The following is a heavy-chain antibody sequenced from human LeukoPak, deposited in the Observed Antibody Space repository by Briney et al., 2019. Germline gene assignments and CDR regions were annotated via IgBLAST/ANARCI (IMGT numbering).Heavy chain of an antibody. J-gene: IGHJ3*02. D-gene: IGHD3-22*01. V-gene: IGHV1-69*05. CDR1: GGTFSSYS. CDR3: VPTYYYDSSGRNAFDI. CDR2: IIPIFGTA. Sequence: GASVKVSCXASGGTFSSYSVSWVRQAPGQGLEWMGRIIPIFGTANYAQKFQGRVTITTDESTSTAYMELSSLRSEDTAVYYCVPTYYYDSSGRNAFDIWGQGTMVTVSS.